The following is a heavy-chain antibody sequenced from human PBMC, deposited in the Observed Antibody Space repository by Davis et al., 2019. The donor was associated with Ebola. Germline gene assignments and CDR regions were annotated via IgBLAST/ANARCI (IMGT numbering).Heavy chain of an antibody. CDR3: ARAIGSRGGWFDP. D-gene: IGHD1-26*01. V-gene: IGHV4-39*01. CDR2: IYYSGST. Sequence: SETLSLTCTVSGGSISSSSYYWGWIRQPPGKGLEWIGSIYYSGSTYYNPSLKSRVTISVDTSKNQFSLKLSSVTAADTAVYYCARAIGSRGGWFDPWGQGTLVTVSS. CDR1: GGSISSSSYY. J-gene: IGHJ5*02.